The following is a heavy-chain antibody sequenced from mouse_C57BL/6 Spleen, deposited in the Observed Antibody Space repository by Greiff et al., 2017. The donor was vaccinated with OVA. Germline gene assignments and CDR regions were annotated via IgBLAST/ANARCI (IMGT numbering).Heavy chain of an antibody. CDR3: ARGREYDY. J-gene: IGHJ2*01. CDR2: INYDGSST. Sequence: DVKLVESEGGLVQPGGSLKLSCTASGFTFSAYYMAWVRQVPEKGLEWVATINYDGSSTYYLDALKSRFIISRDNAKNILYLQMSSLKSEDTATYYCARGREYDYWGQGTTLTVSS. D-gene: IGHD5-1*01. V-gene: IGHV5-16*01. CDR1: GFTFSAYY.